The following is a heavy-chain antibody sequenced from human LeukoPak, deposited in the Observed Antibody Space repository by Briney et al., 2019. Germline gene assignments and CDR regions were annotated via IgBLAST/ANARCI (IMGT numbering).Heavy chain of an antibody. CDR2: IYYSGST. Sequence: PSETLSLTCTVSGGSIISYYWSWIRQPPGKGLEWIGYIYYSGSTNYNPSLKSRVTISVDTSKNQFSLKLSSVTAADTAVYYCARAPGVRFLEWLFDYWGQGTLVTVSS. CDR3: ARAPGVRFLEWLFDY. D-gene: IGHD3-3*01. J-gene: IGHJ4*02. V-gene: IGHV4-59*01. CDR1: GGSIISYY.